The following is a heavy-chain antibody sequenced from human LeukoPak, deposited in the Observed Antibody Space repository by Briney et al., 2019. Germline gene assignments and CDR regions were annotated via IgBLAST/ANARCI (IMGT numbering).Heavy chain of an antibody. CDR3: ARHIWHYYYYGMDV. CDR1: GGSISSYY. D-gene: IGHD5-24*01. V-gene: IGHV4-59*08. CDR2: IYYSGST. J-gene: IGHJ6*02. Sequence: PSETQSLTCTVSGGSISSYYWSWIRQPPGKGLEWIGYIYYSGSTNYNPSLKSRVTISVDTSKNQFSLKLSSVTAADTAVYYCARHIWHYYYYGMDVWGQGTTVTVSS.